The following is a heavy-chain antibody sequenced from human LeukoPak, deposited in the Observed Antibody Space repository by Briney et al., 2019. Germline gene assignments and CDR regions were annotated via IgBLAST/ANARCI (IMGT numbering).Heavy chain of an antibody. V-gene: IGHV5-10-1*01. J-gene: IGHJ4*02. CDR2: IDPSDSYT. CDR1: GYSFTNYW. Sequence: KNGEPLKISCKGSGYSFTNYWINWVRQMPGKGLEWMGKIDPSDSYTNYSPSFQGHVTISADKSISTAYLQWSSLKASDTAMYFCARAYSSSRIDYWGQGTVVTVSS. CDR3: ARAYSSSRIDY. D-gene: IGHD6-6*01.